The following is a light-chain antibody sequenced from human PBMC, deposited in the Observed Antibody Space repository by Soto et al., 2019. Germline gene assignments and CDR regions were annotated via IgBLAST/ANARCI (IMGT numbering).Light chain of an antibody. V-gene: IGLV1-44*01. CDR1: SSNIGTYT. J-gene: IGLJ2*01. CDR2: SNN. Sequence: QSVLTQPPSASGTPGQRVTISCSGSSSNIGTYTVNWYQQLPGTAPQLLISSNNQRPSGVPDRFSGSKSVTSASLAISGLQSEDEADYYCAAWDDSLNGAVFGGGTQLT. CDR3: AAWDDSLNGAV.